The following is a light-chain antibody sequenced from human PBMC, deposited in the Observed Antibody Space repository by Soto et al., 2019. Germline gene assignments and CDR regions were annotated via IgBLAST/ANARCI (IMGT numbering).Light chain of an antibody. J-gene: IGKJ4*01. CDR3: QQYGTSPLT. Sequence: ETVLTQSPGTLSLSPGERATLSCRASQSVNNDYLAWYQQRPGLAPRLLIFGASGRATGITDRFSGSGSGTDFTHTINRLEPADFAIYYCQQYGTSPLTFGGGTKVESK. V-gene: IGKV3-20*01. CDR1: QSVNNDY. CDR2: GAS.